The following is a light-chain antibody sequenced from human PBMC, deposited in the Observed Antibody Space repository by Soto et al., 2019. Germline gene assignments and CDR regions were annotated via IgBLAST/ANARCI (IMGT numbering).Light chain of an antibody. CDR3: QQYGSSPIT. J-gene: IGKJ5*01. CDR2: GAS. Sequence: IVLTQSPGTLSLSPGERATLSCRASQSVSSNLAWFQQKPGQAPRLLIYGASTRVIDFPARFSGSGSGTDFTLTISRLEPEDFAVYYCQQYGSSPITFGQGTRLEIK. V-gene: IGKV3-20*01. CDR1: QSVSSN.